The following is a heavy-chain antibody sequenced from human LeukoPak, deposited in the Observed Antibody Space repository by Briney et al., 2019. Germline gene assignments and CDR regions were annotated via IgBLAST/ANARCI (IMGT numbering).Heavy chain of an antibody. CDR2: IYYSGST. CDR1: GGSISSYF. CDR3: ARIYSGWYLDY. J-gene: IGHJ4*02. D-gene: IGHD6-19*01. Sequence: SETLSLTCTVSGGSISSYFWSWIRQPPGKGLEWIGYIYYSGSTNYNPSLKSRATISVDTSKNQFSLKLSSVTAADTAVYYCARIYSGWYLDYWGQGTLVTVSS. V-gene: IGHV4-59*01.